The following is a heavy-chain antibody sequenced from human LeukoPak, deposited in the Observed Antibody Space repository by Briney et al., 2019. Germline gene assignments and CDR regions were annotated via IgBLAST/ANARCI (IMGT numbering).Heavy chain of an antibody. J-gene: IGHJ6*03. CDR2: IYYSGST. CDR3: ARDGGYYYYYMDV. CDR1: GGSISSSSYH. V-gene: IGHV4-39*07. Sequence: SETLSLTCTVSGGSISSSSYHWGWIRQPPGKGLEWIGSIYYSGSTYYNPSLESRVTISVDTSKNQFSLKLSSVTAADTAVYYCARDGGYYYYYMDVWGKGTTVTVSS. D-gene: IGHD3-16*01.